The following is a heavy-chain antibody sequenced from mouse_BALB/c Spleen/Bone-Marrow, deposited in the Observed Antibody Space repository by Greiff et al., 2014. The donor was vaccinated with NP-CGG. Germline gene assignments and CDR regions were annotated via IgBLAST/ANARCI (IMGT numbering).Heavy chain of an antibody. CDR1: GYTFSSYW. CDR3: ARDHFDH. CDR2: ILPGSVTT. Sequence: VQLQQSGAELMKPGASVKISCKATGYTFSSYWIEWIKQRPGHGLEWIGEILPGSVTTNFNGRFKGKATFTADTSSNTAYMQLSSLTSEDSAVYYCARDHFDHWGPGTTLTGSS. J-gene: IGHJ2*01. V-gene: IGHV1-9*01.